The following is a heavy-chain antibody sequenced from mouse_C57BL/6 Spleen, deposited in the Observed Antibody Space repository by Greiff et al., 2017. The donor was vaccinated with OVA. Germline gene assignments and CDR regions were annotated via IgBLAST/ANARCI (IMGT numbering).Heavy chain of an antibody. Sequence: EVQLQESGGGLVQPGGSMKLSCAASGFTFSDAWMDWVRQSPEKGLEWVAEIRNKANNHATYYAESVKGRFTISRDDSKSSVYLQMNSLRAEDTGIYYCTRQYDDYDGGRFAYWGQGTLVTVSA. CDR3: TRQYDDYDGGRFAY. CDR1: GFTFSDAW. J-gene: IGHJ3*01. CDR2: IRNKANNHAT. D-gene: IGHD2-4*01. V-gene: IGHV6-6*01.